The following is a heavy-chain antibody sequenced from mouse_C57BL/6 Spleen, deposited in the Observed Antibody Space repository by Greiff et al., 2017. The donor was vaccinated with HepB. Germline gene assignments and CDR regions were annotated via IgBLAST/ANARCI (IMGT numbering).Heavy chain of an antibody. J-gene: IGHJ4*01. CDR3: ARDQGKNYYAMDY. V-gene: IGHV5-4*01. CDR1: GFTFSSYA. D-gene: IGHD3-2*02. CDR2: ISDGGSYT. Sequence: EVQGVESGGGLVKPGGSLKLSCAASGFTFSSYAMSWVRQTPEKRLEWVATISDGGSYTYYPDNVKGRFTISRDNAKNNLYLQMSHLKSEDTAMYYCARDQGKNYYAMDYWGQGTSVTVSS.